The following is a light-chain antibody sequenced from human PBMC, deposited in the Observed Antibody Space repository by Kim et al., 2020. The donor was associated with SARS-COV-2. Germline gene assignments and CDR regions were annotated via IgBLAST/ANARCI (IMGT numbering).Light chain of an antibody. J-gene: IGLJ3*02. CDR1: RSNLGAGFD. CDR2: GAN. V-gene: IGLV1-40*01. Sequence: QRVNISCTGNRSNLGAGFDVHWYQQLPGTAPKLLFYGANNRPSGVPDRFSGSKSGTSASLAITGLQAEDEADYFCQSYDGSRGGWVFGGGTQLTVL. CDR3: QSYDGSRGGWV.